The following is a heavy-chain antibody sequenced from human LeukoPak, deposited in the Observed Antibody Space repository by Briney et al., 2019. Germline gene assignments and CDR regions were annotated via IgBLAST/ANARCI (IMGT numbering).Heavy chain of an antibody. D-gene: IGHD3-3*01. CDR1: GFTFSSYS. Sequence: GGSLRLSCAASGFTFSSYSMNWVRQAPGKGLEWVSSISSSRSYIYYADSVKGRFTISRDNAKNSLYLQMSSLRAEDTAVYYCARDKNDFWSGYSYYFDYWGQGTLVTVSS. CDR2: ISSSRSYI. CDR3: ARDKNDFWSGYSYYFDY. V-gene: IGHV3-21*01. J-gene: IGHJ4*02.